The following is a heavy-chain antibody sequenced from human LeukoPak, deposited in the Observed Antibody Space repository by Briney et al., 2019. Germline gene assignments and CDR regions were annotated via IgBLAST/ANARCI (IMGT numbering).Heavy chain of an antibody. CDR2: VHHSGRT. J-gene: IGHJ1*01. Sequence: SETLSLTCNVSGASIFNYYCSWIRQAPGKGLEWIGYVHHSGRTNSNPSLGSRVTMSVDTSTSQLSLNLTSVTTADTAVYFCARDLRAKYWGQGTLVFVSS. V-gene: IGHV4-59*01. CDR1: GASIFNYY. D-gene: IGHD4/OR15-4a*01. CDR3: ARDLRAKY.